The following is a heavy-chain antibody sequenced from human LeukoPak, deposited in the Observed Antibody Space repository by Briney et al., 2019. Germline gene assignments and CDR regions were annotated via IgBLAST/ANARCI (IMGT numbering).Heavy chain of an antibody. J-gene: IGHJ4*02. Sequence: GESLKISCKGSGHSSTTYWIGWVRQMPGKGPEWRGIIYPGDSNTRYSPSFQGQVTISADKSINTAYLQWTSLKASDTAMYYCARNSGYSFGYFDYWGQGTLVTVSS. CDR2: IYPGDSNT. D-gene: IGHD5-18*01. V-gene: IGHV5-51*01. CDR1: GHSSTTYW. CDR3: ARNSGYSFGYFDY.